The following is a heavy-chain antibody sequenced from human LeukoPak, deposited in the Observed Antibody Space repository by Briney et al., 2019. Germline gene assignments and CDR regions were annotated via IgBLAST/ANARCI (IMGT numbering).Heavy chain of an antibody. Sequence: ASVKVSCKASGYTFTGYYIHWVRQAPGQGLEWMGWINPNSGDTKYAQKFQGRVTMTRDTSIRTAYMELSRLRSDDTAAYYCARDRSPSWDTSGYFFAFDIWGQGTMVSVSS. D-gene: IGHD5-18*01. CDR1: GYTFTGYY. CDR2: INPNSGDT. J-gene: IGHJ3*02. V-gene: IGHV1-2*02. CDR3: ARDRSPSWDTSGYFFAFDI.